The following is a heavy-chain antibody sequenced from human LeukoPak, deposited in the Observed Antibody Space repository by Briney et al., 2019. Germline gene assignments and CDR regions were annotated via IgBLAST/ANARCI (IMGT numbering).Heavy chain of an antibody. Sequence: GGSLRLSCAASGFTFSSYAMSWVRQAPGKGLEGVSAISGSGGSTYYADSVKGRFTISRDNSKNTLYLQMNSLRAEDTAVYYCAKDGAGDIVVVVAARALAFDIWGQGTMVTVSS. J-gene: IGHJ3*02. D-gene: IGHD2-15*01. CDR3: AKDGAGDIVVVVAARALAFDI. CDR1: GFTFSSYA. V-gene: IGHV3-23*01. CDR2: ISGSGGST.